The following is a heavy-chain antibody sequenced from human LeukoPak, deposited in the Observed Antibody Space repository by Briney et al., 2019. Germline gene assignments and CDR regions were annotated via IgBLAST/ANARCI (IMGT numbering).Heavy chain of an antibody. CDR2: MSYDGSNK. J-gene: IGHJ5*02. V-gene: IGHV3-30-3*01. CDR3: AREIGYCSGGSCYHHWFDP. D-gene: IGHD2-15*01. Sequence: PGGSLRLSCAASGFTFSSYAMHWVRQAPGKGLEWVAVMSYDGSNKYYADSVKGRFTISRDNSKNTLYLQMNSLRAEDTAVYYCAREIGYCSGGSCYHHWFDPWGQGTLVTVSS. CDR1: GFTFSSYA.